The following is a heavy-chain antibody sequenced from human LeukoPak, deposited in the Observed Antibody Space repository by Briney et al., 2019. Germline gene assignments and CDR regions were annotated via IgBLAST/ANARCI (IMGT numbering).Heavy chain of an antibody. J-gene: IGHJ6*03. D-gene: IGHD6-6*01. V-gene: IGHV4-34*01. Sequence: SETLSLTCAVYGGSFSGYYWSWIRQPPGKGLEWIGEINHSGSTNYNPSLKSRVTISVDTSKNQFSLKLSSVTAADTAVYYCARAGLAARTTYRLHYYYYMDVWGKGTTVTVSS. CDR2: INHSGST. CDR3: ARAGLAARTTYRLHYYYYMDV. CDR1: GGSFSGYY.